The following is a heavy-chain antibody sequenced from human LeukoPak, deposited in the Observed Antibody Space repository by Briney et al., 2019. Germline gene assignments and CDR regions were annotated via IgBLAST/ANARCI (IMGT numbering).Heavy chain of an antibody. CDR1: GFTFSSYG. V-gene: IGHV3-30*18. CDR3: AKAVENDYGDYDALENWFDP. CDR2: ISYDGSNK. J-gene: IGHJ5*02. Sequence: GRSLRLSCAASGFTFSSYGMHWVRQAPGKGLEWVAVISYDGSNKYYADSVKGRFTISRDNSKNTLYLQMNSLRAEDTAVYYCAKAVENDYGDYDALENWFDPWGQGTLVTVSS. D-gene: IGHD4-17*01.